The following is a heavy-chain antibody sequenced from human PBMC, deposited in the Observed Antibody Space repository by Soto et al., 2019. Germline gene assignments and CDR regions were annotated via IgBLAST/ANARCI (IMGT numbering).Heavy chain of an antibody. CDR2: IIPIFGTA. V-gene: IGHV1-69*13. J-gene: IGHJ3*02. D-gene: IGHD6-6*01. Sequence: ASVKVSCKASGGTFSSYAISWVRQAPGQGLEWMGGIIPIFGTANYAQKVQGRVTITADESTSTAYMELSSLRSEDTAVYYCARSSIAARAFDIWGRGTMVTGSS. CDR1: GGTFSSYA. CDR3: ARSSIAARAFDI.